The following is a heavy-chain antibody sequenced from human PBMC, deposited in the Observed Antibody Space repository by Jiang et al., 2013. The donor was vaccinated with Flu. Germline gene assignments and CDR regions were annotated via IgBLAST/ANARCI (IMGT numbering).Heavy chain of an antibody. V-gene: IGHV5-10-1*01. D-gene: IGHD6-19*01. J-gene: IGHJ4*02. Sequence: KGSGYSFTSYWISWVRQTARERPGVDGRIDPSDSYTNYSPSFQGHVTISADKSISTAYLQWSSLKASDTAMYYCARLGSSSGWYSNWGQGTLVTVSS. CDR2: IDPSDSYT. CDR1: GYSFTSYW. CDR3: ARLGSSSGWYSN.